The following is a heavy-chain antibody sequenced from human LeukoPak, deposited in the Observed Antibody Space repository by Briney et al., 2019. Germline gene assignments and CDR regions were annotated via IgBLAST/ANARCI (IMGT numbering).Heavy chain of an antibody. D-gene: IGHD3-10*01. CDR3: AKDAVVRAVRPYYFDY. Sequence: GRSLRLSCAASGFTFDDYAMHWVRQAPGKGLKWVSGISWNSGSIGYADSVKGRFTISRDNAKNSLYLQMNSLRAEDTALYFCAKDAVVRAVRPYYFDYWSLGTLVTVSS. V-gene: IGHV3-9*01. CDR1: GFTFDDYA. J-gene: IGHJ4*02. CDR2: ISWNSGSI.